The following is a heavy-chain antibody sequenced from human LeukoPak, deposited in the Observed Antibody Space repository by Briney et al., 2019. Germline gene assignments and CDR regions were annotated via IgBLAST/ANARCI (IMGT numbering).Heavy chain of an antibody. CDR3: ARSLGELLDY. J-gene: IGHJ4*02. Sequence: GGSLRLSCAASGFTFSSYGMHWVRQAPGKGLEWVSVIYSGGSTYYADSVKGRFTISRDNSKNTLYLQMNSLRAEDTAVYYCARSLGELLDYWGQGTLVTVSS. CDR1: GFTFSSYG. CDR2: IYSGGST. D-gene: IGHD3-16*01. V-gene: IGHV3-66*01.